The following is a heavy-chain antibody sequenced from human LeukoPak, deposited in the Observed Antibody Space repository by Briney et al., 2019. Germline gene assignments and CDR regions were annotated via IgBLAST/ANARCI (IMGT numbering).Heavy chain of an antibody. Sequence: GGSLRLSCAASGFTFSDYYMSWIRQAPGKGLEWVANIKKDGSDKNYLGSVKSRFTISRDNAKSSLYLQMNSLTVEDTAVYYCVAGSGWRFDYWGQGTLVTVSS. V-gene: IGHV3-7*01. CDR1: GFTFSDYY. CDR3: VAGSGWRFDY. D-gene: IGHD6-19*01. J-gene: IGHJ4*02. CDR2: IKKDGSDK.